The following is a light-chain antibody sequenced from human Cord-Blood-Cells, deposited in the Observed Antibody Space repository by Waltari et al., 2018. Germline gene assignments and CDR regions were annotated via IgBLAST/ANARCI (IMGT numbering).Light chain of an antibody. Sequence: EIVMTQSPATLSVSPGERATLSCRASQSVSSNLAWYQQKPGQAPRLLIYGASTRATGIPARFSGSGSGTEFTLTISSPQSEDFAVYYCQQYNNWRFTFGPGTKVDIK. V-gene: IGKV3-15*01. CDR1: QSVSSN. J-gene: IGKJ3*01. CDR2: GAS. CDR3: QQYNNWRFT.